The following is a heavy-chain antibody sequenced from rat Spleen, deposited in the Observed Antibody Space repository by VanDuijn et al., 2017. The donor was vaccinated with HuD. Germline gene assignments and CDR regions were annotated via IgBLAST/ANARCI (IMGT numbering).Heavy chain of an antibody. D-gene: IGHD1-11*01. Sequence: QVQLKESGPGLVKPSETLSLTCTVSGFSLTSYHVSWVRQPPGKGLEWMGVIWGDGSTAYNSALKSRLSISRDTSKSQVFLKMNSLQTEDTATYYCARDRSLSYWDYWGQGVMVTVSS. CDR2: IWGDGST. CDR1: GFSLTSYH. V-gene: IGHV2-32*01. J-gene: IGHJ2*01. CDR3: ARDRSLSYWDY.